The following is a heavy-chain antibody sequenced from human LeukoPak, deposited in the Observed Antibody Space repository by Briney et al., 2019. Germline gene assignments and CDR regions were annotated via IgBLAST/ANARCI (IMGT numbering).Heavy chain of an antibody. Sequence: ASVKVSCKASGYTFTDYYMNWVRQAPGQGLEWMGWINPKSGATNYAQKFQDRVTMTRDTSISTGYMELDLLRSDDTAVYYCARGDYYGPPKVVAAWGQGTLVTISS. D-gene: IGHD3-10*01. CDR3: ARGDYYGPPKVVAA. V-gene: IGHV1-2*02. CDR1: GYTFTDYY. CDR2: INPKSGAT. J-gene: IGHJ5*02.